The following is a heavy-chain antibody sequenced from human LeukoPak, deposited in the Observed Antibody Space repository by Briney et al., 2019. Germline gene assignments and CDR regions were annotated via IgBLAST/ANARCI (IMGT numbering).Heavy chain of an antibody. CDR3: ARTHSSDYDISGYSDS. CDR2: ISAYDGFT. J-gene: IGHJ4*02. CDR1: GYTFSTLG. V-gene: IGHV1-18*01. Sequence: VASVKVACKASGYTFSTLGFTWVRQAPGQGLEWIGYISAYDGFTDYAQNFQGRVTMTADTSTTTAYMELKGLRSDDTAMYYCARTHSSDYDISGYSDSWGQGTLVTVSS. D-gene: IGHD3-22*01.